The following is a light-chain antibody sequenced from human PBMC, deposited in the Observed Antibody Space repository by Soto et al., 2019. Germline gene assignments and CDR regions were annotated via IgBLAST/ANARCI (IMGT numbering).Light chain of an antibody. CDR3: MQSTQLPPT. J-gene: IGKJ5*01. CDR1: HSLLHITGETF. Sequence: DFVVTQTQLSLSVAPGQPASISCKSSHSLLHITGETFLFWYLQKPGQSPQLLIYEVSTRVSGVPDRFSGSGSGTDFTLEISRVETDDVGIYYCMQSTQLPPTFGQGTRLEIK. V-gene: IGKV2D-29*02. CDR2: EVS.